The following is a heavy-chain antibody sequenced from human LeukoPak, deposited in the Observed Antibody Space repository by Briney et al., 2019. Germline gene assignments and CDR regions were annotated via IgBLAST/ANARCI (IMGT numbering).Heavy chain of an antibody. Sequence: PGGSLRLSCAASGFTFSSYGMHWVRQAPGKGLEWVAFIRYDGSNKYYADSVKGRFTISRDNSKNTLYLQMNSLRAEDTAVYYCAKGNGPDTNWFAPWGQGTLVTVSS. CDR2: IRYDGSNK. V-gene: IGHV3-30*02. CDR3: AKGNGPDTNWFAP. CDR1: GFTFSSYG. J-gene: IGHJ5*02. D-gene: IGHD5-18*01.